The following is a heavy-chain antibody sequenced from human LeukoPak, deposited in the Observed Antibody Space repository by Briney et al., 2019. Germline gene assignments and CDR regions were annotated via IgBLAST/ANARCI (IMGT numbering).Heavy chain of an antibody. CDR2: IIPIFGTA. J-gene: IGHJ5*02. CDR1: GGTFSSYA. Sequence: AAVTVSCKASGGTFSSYAISWVRQAPGQGLEWMGGIIPIFGTANYAQKFQGRVTITADKSTSTAYMELSSLRSEDTAVYYCAGGYCSSTSCLGWFDPWGQGTLVTVSS. CDR3: AGGYCSSTSCLGWFDP. D-gene: IGHD2-2*01. V-gene: IGHV1-69*06.